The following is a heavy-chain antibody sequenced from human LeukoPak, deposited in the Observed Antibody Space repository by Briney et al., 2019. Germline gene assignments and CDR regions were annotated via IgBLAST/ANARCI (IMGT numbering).Heavy chain of an antibody. Sequence: GASVKVSCKASGYTFTSYYMHWVRQAPGQGLEWTGIINPSGGSTSYAQKFQGRVTMTRDMSTSTVYMELSSLRSEDTAVYYCAREGHDCSGGSCYYYYYYYYMDVWGKGTTVTVSS. CDR3: AREGHDCSGGSCYYYYYYYYMDV. J-gene: IGHJ6*03. V-gene: IGHV1-46*01. D-gene: IGHD2-15*01. CDR2: INPSGGST. CDR1: GYTFTSYY.